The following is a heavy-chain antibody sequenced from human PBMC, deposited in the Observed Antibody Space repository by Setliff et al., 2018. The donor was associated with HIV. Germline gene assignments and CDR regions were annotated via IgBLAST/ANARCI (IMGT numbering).Heavy chain of an antibody. D-gene: IGHD3-10*01. Sequence: ASVKVSCKPPGHTFTNYDVHWMRRAPGQGLEWMGWMNPNSGVSGYGQKFQGRVTMTRDTSISTAYMELSSLTSEDTAVYYCARGKGVGGVIITGGLDVWGKGTTVTVSS. V-gene: IGHV1-8*02. CDR2: MNPNSGVS. J-gene: IGHJ6*04. CDR1: GHTFTNYD. CDR3: ARGKGVGGVIITGGLDV.